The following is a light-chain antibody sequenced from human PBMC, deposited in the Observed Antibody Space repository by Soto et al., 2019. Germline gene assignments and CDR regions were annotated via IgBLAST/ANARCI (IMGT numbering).Light chain of an antibody. V-gene: IGKV1-17*01. J-gene: IGKJ1*01. Sequence: IHMTHSPSSLSASVLYRVTITCRASQGIRDGLGWYHQKPGKAPKRLIYAASSLQSGVPSRFGGSGSGTEFTLTISSLQPEDFATYYCLQHNTFWTFGQGTKVDIK. CDR3: LQHNTFWT. CDR1: QGIRDG. CDR2: AAS.